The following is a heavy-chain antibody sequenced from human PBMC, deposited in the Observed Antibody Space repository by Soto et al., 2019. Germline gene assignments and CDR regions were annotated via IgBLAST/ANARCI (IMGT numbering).Heavy chain of an antibody. D-gene: IGHD3-9*01. CDR3: AQAWSLPGYYGDAFDI. J-gene: IGHJ3*02. CDR2: ISADGSQE. CDR1: GFTFSSYG. V-gene: IGHV3-30*18. Sequence: QVQLVESGGGGVQPGRSVRLSCAASGFTFSSYGMHWVRQSPGKGLAWVALISADGSQEYYRYTVKGRFTISRDTSKSTLYLKMNCVRAEDTAVYYCAQAWSLPGYYGDAFDIWGQGTMVTVSS.